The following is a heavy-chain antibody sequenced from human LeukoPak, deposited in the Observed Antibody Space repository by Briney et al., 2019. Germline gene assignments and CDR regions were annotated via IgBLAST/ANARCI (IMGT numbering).Heavy chain of an antibody. J-gene: IGHJ4*02. D-gene: IGHD3-22*01. Sequence: SETLSLTCAVYGGSFSGYYWSWIRQPPGKGLEWIGEINHSRSTNYNPSLKSRVTISVDTSKNQFSLKLSSVTAADTAVYYCARYYYDSSGYFHFDYWGQGTLVTVSS. CDR2: INHSRST. CDR1: GGSFSGYY. CDR3: ARYYYDSSGYFHFDY. V-gene: IGHV4-34*01.